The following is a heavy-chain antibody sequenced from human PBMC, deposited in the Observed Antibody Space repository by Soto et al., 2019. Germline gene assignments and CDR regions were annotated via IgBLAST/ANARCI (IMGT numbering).Heavy chain of an antibody. CDR1: GFTFSSYA. J-gene: IGHJ4*02. CDR3: ARVLGGSCSAFDY. V-gene: IGHV3-23*01. Sequence: GGSLRLSCAASGFTFSSYAMSWVRQAPGKGLEWVSAISGSGGTTYYADSVKGRFTFSRDNSKNTLYLQMNSLSAEDTAVYYCARVLGGSCSAFDYWGQGTLVTVS. D-gene: IGHD2-15*01. CDR2: ISGSGGTT.